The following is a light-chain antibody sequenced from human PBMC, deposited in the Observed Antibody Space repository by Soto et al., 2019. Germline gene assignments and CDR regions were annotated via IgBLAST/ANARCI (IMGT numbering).Light chain of an antibody. J-gene: IGLJ2*01. CDR3: SSYTSSSTVI. CDR1: GSDVGGYDY. V-gene: IGLV2-14*01. CDR2: NVR. Sequence: QSALTQPASVSGSPGQSITISCTGTGSDVGGYDYVSWYQQHPGKAPKLMIYNVRNRPSGVSNRFSGSKAGNTASLTISGLQAEDEAAYYCSSYTSSSTVIFGGGTKVTVL.